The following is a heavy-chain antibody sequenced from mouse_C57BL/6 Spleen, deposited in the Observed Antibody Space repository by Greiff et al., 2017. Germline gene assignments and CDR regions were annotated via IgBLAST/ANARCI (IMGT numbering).Heavy chain of an antibody. J-gene: IGHJ4*01. Sequence: VQRQQSGPELVKPGASVKISCKASGYAFSSSWMNWVKQRPGKVLEWIGRIYPGDGDTNYNGKFKGKATLTADKSSSTAYMQLSSLTSEDSAVYFCARGAVSYAMDYWGQGTSVTVSS. CDR2: IYPGDGDT. V-gene: IGHV1-82*01. CDR3: ARGAVSYAMDY. D-gene: IGHD1-1*01. CDR1: GYAFSSSW.